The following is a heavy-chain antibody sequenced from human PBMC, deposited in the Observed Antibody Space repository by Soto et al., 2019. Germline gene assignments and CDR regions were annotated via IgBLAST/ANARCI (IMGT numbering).Heavy chain of an antibody. Sequence: EVQLVESGGGLVKPGGSLRLSCAASGFTFSSYSMNWARQAPGKGLEWVSSISSSSSYIYYADSVKGRFTISRDNAKNSLYLQMNSLRAEDTAVYYCARDRRDGYNFDYWGQGTLVTVSS. V-gene: IGHV3-21*01. CDR2: ISSSSSYI. D-gene: IGHD5-12*01. J-gene: IGHJ4*02. CDR1: GFTFSSYS. CDR3: ARDRRDGYNFDY.